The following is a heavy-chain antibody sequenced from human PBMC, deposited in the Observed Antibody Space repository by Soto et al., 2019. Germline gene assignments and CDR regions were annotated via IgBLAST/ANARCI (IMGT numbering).Heavy chain of an antibody. D-gene: IGHD2-2*01. CDR3: ASGYCSTTSCFYGMDV. J-gene: IGHJ6*02. CDR2: ISYDGSNK. Sequence: GGSLRLSCAGSGFTFSRNVMHWVRQAPGKGLEWVAFISYDGSNKYYTDSVKGRFTISRDNSKNTLYLQMNSLRPEDTSVYYCASGYCSTTSCFYGMDVWGQGTTVTVSS. CDR1: GFTFSRNV. V-gene: IGHV3-30-3*01.